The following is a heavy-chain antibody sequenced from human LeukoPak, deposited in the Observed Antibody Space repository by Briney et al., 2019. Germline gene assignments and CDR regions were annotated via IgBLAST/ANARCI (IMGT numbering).Heavy chain of an antibody. J-gene: IGHJ4*02. D-gene: IGHD6-13*01. CDR1: GYSFPNYW. Sequence: GESLKISCQGSGYSFPNYWIAWVRQMTGKGLERMGIIYPDDSDARYSPSFQGQVTISADQSISTVYLQWTSLKASDTAIYYCARLSIAAGGTDLDYWGQGTLVTVSS. V-gene: IGHV5-51*01. CDR2: IYPDDSDA. CDR3: ARLSIAAGGTDLDY.